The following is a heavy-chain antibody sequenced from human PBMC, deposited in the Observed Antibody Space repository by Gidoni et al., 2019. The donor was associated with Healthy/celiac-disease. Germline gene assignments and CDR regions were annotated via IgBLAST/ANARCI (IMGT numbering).Heavy chain of an antibody. J-gene: IGHJ5*02. CDR3: ARGDPPDP. Sequence: QVQLQQWGAGLLKPSETLSLTCAVYGGSFSGYYWSWIRQPPGKGLEWIGEINHSGSTNYNPSLKSRVTISVDTSKNQFSLKLSSVTAADTAVYYCARGDPPDPWGQGTLVTVSS. V-gene: IGHV4-34*01. CDR1: GGSFSGYY. CDR2: INHSGST.